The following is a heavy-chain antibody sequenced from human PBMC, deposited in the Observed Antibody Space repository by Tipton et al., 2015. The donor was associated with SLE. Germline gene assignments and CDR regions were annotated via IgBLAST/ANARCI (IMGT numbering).Heavy chain of an antibody. CDR2: IYSAGST. J-gene: IGHJ6*02. D-gene: IGHD4-17*01. CDR3: AKFHGIYGDSLYYYYGMDV. V-gene: IGHV3-53*05. Sequence: GSLRLSCAASGFTVSSSYMSWVRQAPGKGLEWVSVIYSAGSTYYADSVKGRFTISRDNSKNTLYLQMNSLRAEDTAVYYCAKFHGIYGDSLYYYYGMDVWGQGTTVTVSS. CDR1: GFTVSSSY.